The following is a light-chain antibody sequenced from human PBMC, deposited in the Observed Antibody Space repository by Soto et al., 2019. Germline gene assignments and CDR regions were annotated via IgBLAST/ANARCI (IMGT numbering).Light chain of an antibody. V-gene: IGLV2-14*01. J-gene: IGLJ1*01. Sequence: QSALTQPASVSGSPGQSITISCTGTSSDVGNYNYVSWHQQHPGKAPKVIIYEVSNRPSGISTRFSGSKSANTASLTISGLQPEDEADYYCSSYTSGSTPYVFGTGTKLT. CDR3: SSYTSGSTPYV. CDR1: SSDVGNYNY. CDR2: EVS.